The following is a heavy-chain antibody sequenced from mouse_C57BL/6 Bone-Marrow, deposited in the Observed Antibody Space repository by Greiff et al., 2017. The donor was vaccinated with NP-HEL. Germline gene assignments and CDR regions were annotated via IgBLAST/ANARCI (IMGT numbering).Heavy chain of an antibody. Sequence: EVHLVESGGGLVQPGGSLKLSCAASGFTFSDYGMAWVRQAPRKGPEWVAFISNLAYSIYYADTVTGRFTLSRENAKNTLYLEMSSLRSEDTAMYYCARLGLRGMDYWGQGTSVTVSS. V-gene: IGHV5-15*01. CDR2: ISNLAYSI. CDR3: ARLGLRGMDY. D-gene: IGHD2-4*01. CDR1: GFTFSDYG. J-gene: IGHJ4*01.